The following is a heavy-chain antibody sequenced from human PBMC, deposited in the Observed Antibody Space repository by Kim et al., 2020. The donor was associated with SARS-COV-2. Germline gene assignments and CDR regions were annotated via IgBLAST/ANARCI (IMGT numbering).Heavy chain of an antibody. CDR3: ARRSYYDMLTGHMGYYYGMDV. D-gene: IGHD3-9*01. V-gene: IGHV4-34*01. CDR2: INHSGST. CDR1: GGSFSGYY. Sequence: SDTLSLTCAVYGGSFSGYYWSWIRQPPGKGLEWIGEINHSGSTNYNPSLKSRVTISVDTSKNQFSLKLSSVTAADTAVYYCARRSYYDMLTGHMGYYYGMDVWGQGTTVTVSS. J-gene: IGHJ6*02.